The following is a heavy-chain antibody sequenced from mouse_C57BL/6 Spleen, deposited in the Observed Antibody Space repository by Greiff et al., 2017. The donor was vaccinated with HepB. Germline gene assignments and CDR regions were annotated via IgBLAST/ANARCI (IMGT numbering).Heavy chain of an antibody. CDR2: IDPETGGT. D-gene: IGHD4-1*01. Sequence: VQLKESGPELVRPGASVTLSCKASGYTFTDYEMHWVKQTPVHGLEWIGAIDPETGGTAYNQKFKGKAILTADKSSSTAYMELRSLTSEDSAVYYCTREGELGRGFAYWGQGTLVTVSA. CDR1: GYTFTDYE. CDR3: TREGELGRGFAY. V-gene: IGHV1-15*01. J-gene: IGHJ3*01.